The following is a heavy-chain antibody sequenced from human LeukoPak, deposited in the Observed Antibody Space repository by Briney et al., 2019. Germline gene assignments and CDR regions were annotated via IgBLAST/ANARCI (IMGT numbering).Heavy chain of an antibody. D-gene: IGHD5-18*01. J-gene: IGHJ5*02. CDR1: GDSISSYY. CDR3: ARLLVDSYGYWFDP. CDR2: IYCSGST. Sequence: PSETLSLTCTVSGDSISSYYWSWIRQPPGKGLEWIGYIYCSGSTNYNPSLKSRVTISVDTSKNQFSLKLTSVTAADTAVYYCARLLVDSYGYWFDPWGQGTLVTVSS. V-gene: IGHV4-59*08.